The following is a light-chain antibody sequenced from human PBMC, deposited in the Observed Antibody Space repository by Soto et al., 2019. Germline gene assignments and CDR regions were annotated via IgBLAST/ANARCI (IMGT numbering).Light chain of an antibody. CDR3: QSAGFT. V-gene: IGKV1-27*01. CDR2: AAS. Sequence: DIQMTKSPSSLSASVGDRVTITCRASQGISNYLAWYQQKPGKVPKLLIYAASTLQSGVPSRFSGSGSGTDFTLTISSLQPEDVATYYCQSAGFTFGPGTKVDIK. CDR1: QGISNY. J-gene: IGKJ3*01.